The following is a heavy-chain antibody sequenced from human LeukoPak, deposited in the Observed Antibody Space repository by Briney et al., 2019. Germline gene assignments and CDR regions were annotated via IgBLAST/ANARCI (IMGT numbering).Heavy chain of an antibody. D-gene: IGHD2-2*01. CDR2: INPNSGGT. J-gene: IGHJ3*02. CDR1: GYTFTGYY. CDR3: ARDRGYCSSTSCDAFDI. Sequence: ASVKVSCKASGYTFTGYYMHWVRQAPGQGLEWMGWINPNSGGTNYAQKFQGRVTMTRDTSISTAYMELSRLRSDDTAVYYCARDRGYCSSTSCDAFDIWGQGTMVTVSS. V-gene: IGHV1-2*02.